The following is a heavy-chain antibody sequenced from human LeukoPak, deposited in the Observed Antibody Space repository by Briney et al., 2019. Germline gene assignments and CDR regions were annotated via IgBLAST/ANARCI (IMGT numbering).Heavy chain of an antibody. CDR1: GGSFSGYY. CDR2: INHSGST. Sequence: SETLSLTCAVYGGSFSGYYWSWIRQPPGKGLEWIGEINHSGSTNYNPSLKSRVTISVDTSKNQSSLKLSSVTAADTAVYYCARGQRDCSSTSCYHYYYYYGMDVWGQGTTVTVSS. J-gene: IGHJ6*02. V-gene: IGHV4-34*01. CDR3: ARGQRDCSSTSCYHYYYYYGMDV. D-gene: IGHD2-2*01.